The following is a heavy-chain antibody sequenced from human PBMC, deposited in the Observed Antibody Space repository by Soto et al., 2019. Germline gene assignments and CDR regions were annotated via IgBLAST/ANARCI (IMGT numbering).Heavy chain of an antibody. D-gene: IGHD3-3*01. V-gene: IGHV3-23*01. CDR2: ISGSGGST. CDR1: GFTFSSYA. CDR3: AKLPLLRSAFDI. Sequence: LRLSCAASGFTFSSYAMRWVRQAPGKGLEWVSAISGSGGSTYYADSVKGRFTISRDNSKNTLYLQMNSLRAEDTAVYYCAKLPLLRSAFDIWGQGTMVTVSS. J-gene: IGHJ3*02.